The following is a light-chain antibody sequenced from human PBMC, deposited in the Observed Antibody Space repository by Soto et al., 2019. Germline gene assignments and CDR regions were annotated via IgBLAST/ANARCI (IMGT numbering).Light chain of an antibody. CDR3: QVWDSSSDHVV. CDR2: EVN. V-gene: IGLV2-8*01. J-gene: IGLJ2*01. Sequence: QSALTQPPSASGSPGQSVTISCTGTSSDVGAYDYVCWYQQHPGKAPKLMIYEVNKRPSGVPDRFSGSNSGNTATLTISRVEAGDEADYYCQVWDSSSDHVVFGGGTKLTVL. CDR1: SSDVGAYDY.